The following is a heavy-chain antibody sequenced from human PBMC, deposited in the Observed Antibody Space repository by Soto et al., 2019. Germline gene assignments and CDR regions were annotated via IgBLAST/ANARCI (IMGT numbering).Heavy chain of an antibody. Sequence: SGPTLVNPTQTLTLTCTFSGFSLSTSGVGVGWIRQPPGKALEWLALIYWDDDKRYSPSLKSRLTIAKDTSKNQVVLTMTNMDPVDTATYYCARTYIWGSFRPEGFDSWGQGALVTVSS. D-gene: IGHD3-16*02. CDR3: ARTYIWGSFRPEGFDS. J-gene: IGHJ4*02. CDR1: GFSLSTSGVG. CDR2: IYWDDDK. V-gene: IGHV2-5*02.